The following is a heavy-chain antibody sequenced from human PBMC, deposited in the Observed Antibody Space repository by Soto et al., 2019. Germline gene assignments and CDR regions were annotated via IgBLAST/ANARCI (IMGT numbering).Heavy chain of an antibody. CDR2: ISHSGNT. CDR3: AARDFWSRPWTDRRLDY. V-gene: IGHV4-4*02. D-gene: IGHD3-3*01. CDR1: GDSISSSHC. Sequence: SETLSLTSAVSGDSISSSHCWSWVRQPPEKGLEWIGQISHSGNTNYNPSLTSRFTISVDKSKNHFSLKQTSVTAADTAVYYCAARDFWSRPWTDRRLDYWGKGTLVTVSS. J-gene: IGHJ4*02.